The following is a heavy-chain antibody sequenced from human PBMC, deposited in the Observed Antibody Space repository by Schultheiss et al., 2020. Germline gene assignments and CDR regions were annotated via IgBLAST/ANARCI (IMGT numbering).Heavy chain of an antibody. CDR2: IYSGGST. J-gene: IGHJ4*02. V-gene: IGHV3-53*01. CDR1: GFTFSRYW. D-gene: IGHD6-19*01. Sequence: GGSLRLSCAASGFTFSRYWMSWVRQAPGKGLEWVSVIYSGGSTYYADSVKGRFTISRDDSKNTLYLQMNSLKTEDTAVYYCTTDLPHGRSGTLWGQGTLVTVSS. CDR3: TTDLPHGRSGTL.